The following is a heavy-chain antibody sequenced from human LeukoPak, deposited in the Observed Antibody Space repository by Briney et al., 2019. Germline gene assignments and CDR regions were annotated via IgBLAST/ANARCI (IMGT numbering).Heavy chain of an antibody. V-gene: IGHV4-39*01. J-gene: IGHJ6*03. D-gene: IGHD5-18*01. CDR3: ARPGYSYATPHYYYMDV. CDR2: IYYSGDT. Sequence: SETLSLTCTVSGGSISSTGYYWDWIRQPPGKGLEWIGSIYYSGDTYYNPSLKSRVTMSVDTSKNQFSLKLSSVTAADTAVYYCARPGYSYATPHYYYMDVWGKGTTVTVSS. CDR1: GGSISSTGYY.